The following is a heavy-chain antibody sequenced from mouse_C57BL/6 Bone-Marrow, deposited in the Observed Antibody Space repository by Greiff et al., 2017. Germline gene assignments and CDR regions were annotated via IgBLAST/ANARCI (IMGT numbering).Heavy chain of an antibody. Sequence: VQLQQPGAELVKPGASVKVSCKASGYTFTSYWMPWVKQRPGQGLEWIGRIHPSDSDTNYNQKFKGKATLPVDKSSSAAYMQLSSLTSEDSAVYYFAIIYGSSRGWYFDVWGTGTTVTVSS. D-gene: IGHD1-1*01. CDR1: GYTFTSYW. J-gene: IGHJ1*03. V-gene: IGHV1-74*01. CDR3: AIIYGSSRGWYFDV. CDR2: IHPSDSDT.